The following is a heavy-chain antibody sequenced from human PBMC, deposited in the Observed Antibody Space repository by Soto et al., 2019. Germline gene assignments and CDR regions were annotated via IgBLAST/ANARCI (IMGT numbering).Heavy chain of an antibody. J-gene: IGHJ4*02. Sequence: SETLSLTCTVSGGSISSYYWSWLRQPPGKGLEWIGYIYYSGSTNYNPSLKSRVTISVDTSKNQFSLKLSSVTAADTAVYYCARLNYGDYEFDYWGQGTLVTVSS. CDR1: GGSISSYY. CDR3: ARLNYGDYEFDY. CDR2: IYYSGST. D-gene: IGHD4-17*01. V-gene: IGHV4-59*08.